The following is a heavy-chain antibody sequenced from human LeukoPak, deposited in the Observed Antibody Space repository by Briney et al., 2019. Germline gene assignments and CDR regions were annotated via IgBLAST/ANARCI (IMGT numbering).Heavy chain of an antibody. Sequence: PGGSLRLSCAASGFTFSSYAMSWVRHAPGKGLEWVSFISPSGDRTSNADSVEGRFTISRDNTRNTLYLQMNSLRDEDTGVYYCAIMHGYYDGSGFWVQWGQGTLVTVSS. CDR1: GFTFSSYA. CDR2: ISPSGDRT. CDR3: AIMHGYYDGSGFWVQ. D-gene: IGHD3-22*01. J-gene: IGHJ4*02. V-gene: IGHV3-23*01.